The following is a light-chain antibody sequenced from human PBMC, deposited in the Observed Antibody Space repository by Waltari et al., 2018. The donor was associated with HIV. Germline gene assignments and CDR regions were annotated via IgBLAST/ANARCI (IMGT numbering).Light chain of an antibody. CDR1: GNDVGGYNY. CDR3: SSYAGSAVV. J-gene: IGLJ2*01. CDR2: DVT. V-gene: IGLV2-8*01. Sequence: QSALTQPPSASGSPGQSVTISCTGTGNDVGGYNYVPWYQLHPGKAPKLLIYDVTKRPSGVPDRFSGSKSGNTASLTVSGLQGDDEADYYCSSYAGSAVVFGGGTKLTVL.